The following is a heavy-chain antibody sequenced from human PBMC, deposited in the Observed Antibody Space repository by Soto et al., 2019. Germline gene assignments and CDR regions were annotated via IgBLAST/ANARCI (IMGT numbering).Heavy chain of an antibody. D-gene: IGHD3-16*02. CDR2: INPSGGST. Sequence: QVQLVQSGAEVKKPGASVKVSCKASGYTFTSYYMHWVRQAPGQGLEWMGIINPSGGSTSYAQKFQGRVTMTSDTSTSTVYMELSSLRSEDTAVYYCARVIDDYIWGSYPLNYWGQGTLVTVSS. CDR1: GYTFTSYY. CDR3: ARVIDDYIWGSYPLNY. V-gene: IGHV1-46*03. J-gene: IGHJ4*02.